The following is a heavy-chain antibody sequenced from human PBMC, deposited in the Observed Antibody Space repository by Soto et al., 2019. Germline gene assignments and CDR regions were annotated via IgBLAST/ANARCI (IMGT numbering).Heavy chain of an antibody. D-gene: IGHD1-26*01. J-gene: IGHJ6*02. CDR3: ARVWVDSGYDYYGMDV. Sequence: ASVKVSFKASGYTFTGYYMHWVRQAPGQGLEWMGWINPNSGGTNYAQKFQGWVTMTRDTSISTAYMELSRLRSDDTAVYYCARVWVDSGYDYYGMDVWGQGTTVTVSS. CDR1: GYTFTGYY. CDR2: INPNSGGT. V-gene: IGHV1-2*04.